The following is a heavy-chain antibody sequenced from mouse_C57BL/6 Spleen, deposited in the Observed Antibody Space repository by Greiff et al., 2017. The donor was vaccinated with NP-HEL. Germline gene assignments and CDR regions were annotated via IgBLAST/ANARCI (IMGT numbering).Heavy chain of an antibody. CDR3: KRTGPAVVDWYFDV. V-gene: IGHV1-54*01. Sequence: VQLQQSGAELVRPGTSVTVSCKASGYSFTNYLIEWVKQRPGQGLEWIGVINPGSGGTNYNEKFKGKATLTADKSSSTAYMQLSSLTSEDSAVYFCKRTGPAVVDWYFDVWGTGTTVTVSS. D-gene: IGHD1-1*01. CDR2: INPGSGGT. J-gene: IGHJ1*03. CDR1: GYSFTNYL.